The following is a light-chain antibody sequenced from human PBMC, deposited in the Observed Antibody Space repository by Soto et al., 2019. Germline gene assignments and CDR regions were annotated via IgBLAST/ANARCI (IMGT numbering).Light chain of an antibody. V-gene: IGKV1-5*03. CDR2: KAS. CDR3: QQYNGYPYT. CDR1: QSISSW. Sequence: DIQMTQSPSTLSASVGDRVTITCRASQSISSWLAWYQQKPGKAPKLLIYKASSLESGVPSRFSGSGSWTEFTLTIISLQPDDFATYYCQQYNGYPYTFGQGTKMEIK. J-gene: IGKJ2*01.